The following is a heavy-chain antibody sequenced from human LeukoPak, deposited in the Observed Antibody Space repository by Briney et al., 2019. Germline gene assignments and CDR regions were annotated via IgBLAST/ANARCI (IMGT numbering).Heavy chain of an antibody. CDR3: ARGHGGYEQRSGNYYYMDV. J-gene: IGHJ6*03. CDR2: MNPNSGNT. CDR1: GYTFTGYY. Sequence: ASVKVSCKASGYTFTGYYMHWVRQATGQGLEWMGWMNPNSGNTGYAQKFQGRVTMTRNTSISTAYMELSSLRSEDTAVYYCARGHGGYEQRSGNYYYMDVWGKGTTVTISS. D-gene: IGHD5-12*01. V-gene: IGHV1-8*02.